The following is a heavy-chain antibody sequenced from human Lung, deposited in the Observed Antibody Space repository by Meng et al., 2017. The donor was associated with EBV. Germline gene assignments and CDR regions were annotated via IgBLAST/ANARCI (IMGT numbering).Heavy chain of an antibody. V-gene: IGHV3-74*01. J-gene: IGHJ4*02. CDR1: GFPFSSYW. D-gene: IGHD1-14*01. Sequence: EVQLVESGGALVQPGXXXXLSCADSGFPFSSYWMHWVRQVPGKGLVWVARTNEDGAITNYADSVKGRFTISRDNAKNTLYLQMNSLRAEDTAVYYCSRDLAGSDDYWGQGTLVTVSS. CDR3: SRDLAGSDDY. CDR2: TNEDGAIT.